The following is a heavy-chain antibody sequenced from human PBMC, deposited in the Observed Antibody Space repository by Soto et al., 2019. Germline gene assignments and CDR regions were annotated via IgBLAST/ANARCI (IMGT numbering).Heavy chain of an antibody. CDR2: ISWDGGST. D-gene: IGHD3-16*02. CDR3: AKASLKGITFGGVIADY. Sequence: EVQLVESGGVVVQPGGSLRLSCAASGFTFDDYTMHWVRQAPGKGLEGVSLISWDGGSTYYADSVKGRFTISRDNSKNSLYLQMNSLRTEDTALYYCAKASLKGITFGGVIADYWGQGTLVTVSS. CDR1: GFTFDDYT. V-gene: IGHV3-43*01. J-gene: IGHJ4*02.